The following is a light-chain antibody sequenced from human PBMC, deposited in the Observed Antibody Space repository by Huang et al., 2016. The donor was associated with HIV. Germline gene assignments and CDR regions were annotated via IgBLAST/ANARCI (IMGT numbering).Light chain of an antibody. Sequence: DIVLTQSPLSLPVTPGEPASISCRSSQSLLYSNGYNYLHWYLQKPGHSPQLVISVAANRASGVPDRVSGSGSGTDFTLKISRVEAEDVGVYYCMQGLQTPQTFGQGTKVEIK. J-gene: IGKJ1*01. CDR1: QSLLYSNGYNY. CDR2: VAA. V-gene: IGKV2-28*01. CDR3: MQGLQTPQT.